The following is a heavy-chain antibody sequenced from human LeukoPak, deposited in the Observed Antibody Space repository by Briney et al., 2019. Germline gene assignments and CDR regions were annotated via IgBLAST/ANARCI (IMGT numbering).Heavy chain of an antibody. CDR2: IYTSGST. CDR1: GCSISSGSYY. Sequence: PSETLSLTCTVSGCSISSGSYYWSWIRQPAGKGLEWIGRIYTSGSTNYNPSLKSRVTISVDTSKNQFSLKLSSVTAADTAVYYCARETTMIVVVITDAFDIWGQGTMVTVSS. V-gene: IGHV4-61*02. J-gene: IGHJ3*02. CDR3: ARETTMIVVVITDAFDI. D-gene: IGHD3-22*01.